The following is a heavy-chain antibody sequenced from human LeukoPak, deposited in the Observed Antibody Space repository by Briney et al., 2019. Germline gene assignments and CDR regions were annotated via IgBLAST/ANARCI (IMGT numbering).Heavy chain of an antibody. CDR1: GFTVSSNY. CDR3: ARMSSGWSRAFDI. V-gene: IGHV3-66*02. Sequence: GGSLRLSCAASGFTVSSNYMSWVRQAPGKGLEWVSVIYSGGSTYYADSVKGRFTISRDNSKNTLYLQMNSLRAEDTAVYYCARMSSGWSRAFDIWGQGTIVTVSS. J-gene: IGHJ3*02. D-gene: IGHD6-19*01. CDR2: IYSGGST.